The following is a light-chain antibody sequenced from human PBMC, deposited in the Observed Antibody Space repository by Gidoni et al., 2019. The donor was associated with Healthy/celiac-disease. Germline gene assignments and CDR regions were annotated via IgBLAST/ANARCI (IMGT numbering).Light chain of an antibody. J-gene: IGKJ1*01. CDR3: MQALQTRT. CDR2: LGS. V-gene: IGKV2-28*01. CDR1: QSLLHSNGYNY. Sequence: DNVMTQSPLSLPVTPGEPASISCTSSQSLLHSNGYNYLDWYLQKPGQSPQLLIYLGSNRASGVPDRFSGSGAGTDFTLKISRVAAEDVGVYYCMQALQTRTFGQGTKVEIK.